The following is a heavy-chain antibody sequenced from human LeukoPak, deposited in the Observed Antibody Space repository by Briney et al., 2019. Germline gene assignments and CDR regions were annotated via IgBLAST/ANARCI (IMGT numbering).Heavy chain of an antibody. V-gene: IGHV3-15*01. D-gene: IGHD2-2*01. Sequence: GRCLRLSCTASGFTFSNAWISWVRHDPGKGLGWVGRIKSKTDGCTTDYAAPVKGRFTISREDSKNTLYLQMNSLKTEDTAVYYCTTYLCSSTSCYLNIFHYYRDVRGKGTTVTVSS. CDR3: TTYLCSSTSCYLNIFHYYRDV. CDR2: IKSKTDGCTT. CDR1: GFTFSNAW. J-gene: IGHJ6*03.